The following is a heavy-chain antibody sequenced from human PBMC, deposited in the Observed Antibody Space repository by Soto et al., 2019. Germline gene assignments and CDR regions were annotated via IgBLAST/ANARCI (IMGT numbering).Heavy chain of an antibody. D-gene: IGHD6-19*01. CDR2: IKQAGGEK. J-gene: IGHJ4*02. V-gene: IGHV3-7*01. CDR3: ARGQGWADY. Sequence: EVQLVESGGGLVQPGGSLRLSCVAAGFNISANWMSWVRQAPGKGLEWVANIKQAGGEKNYVDSVKGRFTISRDNADNSLFLQMNSLRADDTAVYYCARGQGWADYWGQGTLVTVSS. CDR1: GFNISANW.